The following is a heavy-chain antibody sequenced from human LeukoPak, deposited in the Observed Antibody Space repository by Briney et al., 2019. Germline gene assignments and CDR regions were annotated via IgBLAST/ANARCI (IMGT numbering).Heavy chain of an antibody. J-gene: IGHJ4*02. D-gene: IGHD5-12*01. CDR1: GGSMSSSY. V-gene: IGHV4-59*01. CDR3: ARGLRDGYSGYEPPLD. CDR2: LYYSGST. Sequence: PSETLPLTCTVSGGSMSSSYWSWIRQPPGKGLEWIGYLYYSGSTNYNPSLKSRVTISVDTSKNQFSLKLRSVTAADTAVYYCARGLRDGYSGYEPPLDWGQGTLVTVSS.